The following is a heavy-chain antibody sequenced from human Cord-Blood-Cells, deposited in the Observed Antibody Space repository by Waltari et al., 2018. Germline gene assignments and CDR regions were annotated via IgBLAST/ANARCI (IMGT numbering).Heavy chain of an antibody. D-gene: IGHD3-22*01. CDR1: GFTFSSYA. CDR2: ISYDGSNK. J-gene: IGHJ4*02. CDR3: ARSYDSSGYYFDY. V-gene: IGHV3-30-3*01. Sequence: QVQLVESGGGVVQPGRSLRLSCAAPGFTFSSYAMHWVRKAPGKGLEWVAVISYDGSNKYYADSVKGRFTISRDNSKNTLYLQMNSLRAEDTAVYYCARSYDSSGYYFDYWGQGTLVTVSS.